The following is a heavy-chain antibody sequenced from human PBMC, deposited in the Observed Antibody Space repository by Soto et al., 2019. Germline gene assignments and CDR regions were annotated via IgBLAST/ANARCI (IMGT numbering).Heavy chain of an antibody. D-gene: IGHD3-22*01. CDR3: ARAHYYDSSGSLGY. Sequence: ASVKVSCKAPGGTFSSYAISWVRQAPGQGLEWMGGIIPIFGTANYAQKFQGRVTITADESTSTAYMELSSLRSEDTAVYYCARAHYYDSSGSLGYWGQGTLVTVSS. CDR1: GGTFSSYA. CDR2: IIPIFGTA. J-gene: IGHJ4*02. V-gene: IGHV1-69*13.